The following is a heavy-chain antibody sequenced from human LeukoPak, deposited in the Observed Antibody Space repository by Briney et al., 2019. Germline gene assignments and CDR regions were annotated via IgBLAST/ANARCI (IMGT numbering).Heavy chain of an antibody. CDR2: ITGSGVT. D-gene: IGHD3-10*01. J-gene: IGHJ4*02. Sequence: ETLSLTCTVSGGSISSYYWSWIRQPPGKGLEWVSGITGSGVTYYADSVKGRLTISRDNSKNTLYLHMNSLGAEDTALYYCAKDDRLISFGDWGLGTLVTVSS. CDR1: GGSISSYY. V-gene: IGHV3-23*01. CDR3: AKDDRLISFGD.